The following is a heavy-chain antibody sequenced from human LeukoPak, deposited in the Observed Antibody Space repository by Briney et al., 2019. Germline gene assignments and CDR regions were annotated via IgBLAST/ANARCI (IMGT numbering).Heavy chain of an antibody. CDR2: ISSDESNK. J-gene: IGHJ4*02. CDR1: GFTFSSYA. CDR3: ARGRGDILTGYVDY. V-gene: IGHV3-30*01. D-gene: IGHD3-9*01. Sequence: GGSLRLSCAASGFTFSSYAMHWVRQAPGKGLEWVAVISSDESNKYYADSVKGRFTISRNNPKNTLYLQMNSLRVEDTALYYCARGRGDILTGYVDYWGQGTLCTVAS.